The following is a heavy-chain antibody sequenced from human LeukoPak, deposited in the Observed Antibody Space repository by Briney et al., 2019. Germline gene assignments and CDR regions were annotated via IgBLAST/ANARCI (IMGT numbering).Heavy chain of an antibody. J-gene: IGHJ2*01. Sequence: GGSLRLSCAASGFTFSSYAFSWVRQTPGKGLEWVSQISASSGYTYYADPVKGRFTIPRDNSKNMLFLQVNSLRAEDTAVYYCARGQRSYAARCHLWYFDLWGRGTVVSVSS. V-gene: IGHV3-23*01. D-gene: IGHD2-2*01. CDR3: ARGQRSYAARCHLWYFDL. CDR1: GFTFSSYA. CDR2: ISASSGYT.